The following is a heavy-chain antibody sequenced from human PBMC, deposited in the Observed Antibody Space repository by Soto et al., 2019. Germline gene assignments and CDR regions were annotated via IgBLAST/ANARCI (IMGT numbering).Heavy chain of an antibody. CDR2: IRSKAYGGTT. CDR3: TRGYYDFWSAYYLGPYYFDY. Sequence: GGSLRLSCTASGFTFGDYAMSWVRQAPGKGLEWVGFIRSKAYGGTTEYAASVKGRFTISRDDSKSIAYLQMNSLKTEDTAVYYCTRGYYDFWSAYYLGPYYFDYWGQGTLVPVSP. D-gene: IGHD3-3*01. V-gene: IGHV3-49*04. CDR1: GFTFGDYA. J-gene: IGHJ4*02.